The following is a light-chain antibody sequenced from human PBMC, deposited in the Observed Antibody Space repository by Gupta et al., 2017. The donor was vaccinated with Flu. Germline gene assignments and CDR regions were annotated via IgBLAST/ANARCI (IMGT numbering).Light chain of an antibody. CDR1: STDIGNHY. Sequence: QSVSTQPPSVFAVLGQKVTTSCSGSSTDIGNHYVTWYQQLPGTAPQLLIYENNRRPSGIPDRFSGSTSGTSATLDITGLQTGDEADYYCGTWDSSLNVGVFGGGTKLTVL. CDR3: GTWDSSLNVGV. J-gene: IGLJ3*02. V-gene: IGLV1-51*02. CDR2: ENN.